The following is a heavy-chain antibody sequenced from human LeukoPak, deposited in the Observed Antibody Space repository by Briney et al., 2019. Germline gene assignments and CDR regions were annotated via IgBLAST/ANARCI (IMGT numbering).Heavy chain of an antibody. V-gene: IGHV1-69*01. CDR3: ARDVDSSMVTNWFDS. CDR1: GGTFSSYS. Sequence: GSSVKVSCKASGGTFSSYSFSWVGQAPGQGLEWLGGIIVIFGTPNYPQKFHGRVTITADESTSTVYMELSSLRSEDTAMYYCARDVDSSMVTNWFDSWGQGTLVTVSS. J-gene: IGHJ5*01. D-gene: IGHD5-18*01. CDR2: IIVIFGTP.